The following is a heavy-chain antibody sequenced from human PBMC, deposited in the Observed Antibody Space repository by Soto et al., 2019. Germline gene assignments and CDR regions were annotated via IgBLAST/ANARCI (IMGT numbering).Heavy chain of an antibody. D-gene: IGHD3-22*01. Sequence: PSETLSLTCTVSGGSVSSGSYYWSWIRQPPGKGQEWIGYIYYSGSTNYNPSLKSRVTISVDTSKNQFSLKLSSVTAADTAVYYCARVWEYYYDSSGSVYFDYWGQGTLVTVSS. V-gene: IGHV4-61*01. CDR1: GGSVSSGSYY. CDR3: ARVWEYYYDSSGSVYFDY. J-gene: IGHJ4*02. CDR2: IYYSGST.